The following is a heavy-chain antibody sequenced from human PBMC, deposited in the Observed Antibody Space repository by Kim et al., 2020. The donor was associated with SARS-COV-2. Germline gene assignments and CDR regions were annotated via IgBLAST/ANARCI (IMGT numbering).Heavy chain of an antibody. J-gene: IGHJ4*02. CDR3: AKGVTNSGFDY. CDR1: GFTFSTSP. CDR2: ISWDGTRT. D-gene: IGHD4-17*01. Sequence: GGCLRLSCVASGFTFSTSPMGWVRQAPGEGLEWVSRISWDGTRTYYADSVKGRVTMSSDKSKNTVYLHMNSLRVEDTAVYYCAKGVTNSGFDYWGQGAQV. V-gene: IGHV3-23*01.